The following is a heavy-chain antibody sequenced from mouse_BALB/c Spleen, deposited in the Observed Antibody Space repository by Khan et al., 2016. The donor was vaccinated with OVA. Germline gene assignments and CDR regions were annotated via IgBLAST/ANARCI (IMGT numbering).Heavy chain of an antibody. V-gene: IGHV5-17*02. CDR3: ARTGYYYFDY. Sequence: EVALVESGGGLVQPGGSRKLSCAASGFTFSGFGMHWVRQAPEKGLEWVAYISSGSSTIYYADTVKGRFTISRDNPKNTLFLQMASLRSEDTSMYYCARTGYYYFDYWGQGTTLTVSS. D-gene: IGHD2-3*01. CDR2: ISSGSSTI. J-gene: IGHJ2*01. CDR1: GFTFSGFG.